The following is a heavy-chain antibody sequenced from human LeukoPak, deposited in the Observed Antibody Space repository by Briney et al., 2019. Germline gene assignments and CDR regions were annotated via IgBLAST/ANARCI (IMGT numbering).Heavy chain of an antibody. D-gene: IGHD4-17*01. J-gene: IGHJ4*02. CDR2: ISSSSTI. V-gene: IGHV3-48*01. Sequence: GGSLRLSCAASGSTFSSYSMNWVRQAPGKGLEWVSYISSSSTIYYADSVKGRFTISRDNSKNTLYLQMNSLRAEDTAVYYCANFGESTDGYWGQGTLVTVSS. CDR1: GSTFSSYS. CDR3: ANFGESTDGY.